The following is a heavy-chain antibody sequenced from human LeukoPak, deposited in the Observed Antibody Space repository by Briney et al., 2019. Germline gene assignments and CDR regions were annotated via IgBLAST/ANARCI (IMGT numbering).Heavy chain of an antibody. CDR3: ARDFWYYDFWSGLQKIYYYYYMDV. D-gene: IGHD3-3*01. Sequence: KTGGSLRLSCAASGFTFSSYSMNWVRQAPGKGLEWVSSISSSSSYIYYADSVKGRFTISRDNAKNSLYLQMNSLRAEDTAVYYCARDFWYYDFWSGLQKIYYYYYMDVWGKGTTVTVSS. CDR2: ISSSSSYI. V-gene: IGHV3-21*01. J-gene: IGHJ6*03. CDR1: GFTFSSYS.